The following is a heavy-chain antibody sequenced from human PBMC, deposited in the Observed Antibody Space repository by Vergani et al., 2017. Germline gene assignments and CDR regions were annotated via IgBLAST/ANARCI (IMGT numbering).Heavy chain of an antibody. CDR1: GGTFSSYA. V-gene: IGHV1-69*01. D-gene: IGHD2-2*01. CDR2: IIPIFGTA. CDR3: ARVQFSSTIGYGIYYYGMDV. J-gene: IGHJ6*02. Sequence: QVQLVQSGAEVKKPGSSVKVSCKASGGTFSSYAISWVRQAPGQGLEWMGGIIPIFGTANYAQKFQGRVTITADESTRTAYIELSSLRSEDTSVYYCARVQFSSTIGYGIYYYGMDVWGQXP.